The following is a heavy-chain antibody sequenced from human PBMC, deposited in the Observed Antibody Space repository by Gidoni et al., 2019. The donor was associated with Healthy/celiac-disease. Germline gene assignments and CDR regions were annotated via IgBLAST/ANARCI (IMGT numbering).Heavy chain of an antibody. V-gene: IGHV1-8*01. D-gene: IGHD3-22*01. Sequence: QVQLVQSGAEVKKPGASVTVSCKASGFTFTSYDINWVRQATGHVLEWMGWMNPNSGNTGYAQKFKGRVTMTRNTSISTAYMELSSLRSEDTAVYYCARGRGRIVVVPPDYWGQGTLVTVSS. CDR1: GFTFTSYD. CDR3: ARGRGRIVVVPPDY. CDR2: MNPNSGNT. J-gene: IGHJ4*02.